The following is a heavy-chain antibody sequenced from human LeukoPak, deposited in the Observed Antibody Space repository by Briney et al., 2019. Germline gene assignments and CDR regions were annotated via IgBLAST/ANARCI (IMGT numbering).Heavy chain of an antibody. CDR3: ARDRAAVAGTWMGAWFDP. J-gene: IGHJ5*02. V-gene: IGHV1-18*01. CDR1: GYTFTSYG. Sequence: ASVKVSCKASGYTFTSYGISWVRQAPGQGLEWMGWISAYNGNTNYAQKLQGRVTMTTDTSTSTAYMELRSLRSDDTAVYYCARDRAAVAGTWMGAWFDPWGQGTLVTVPS. CDR2: ISAYNGNT. D-gene: IGHD6-19*01.